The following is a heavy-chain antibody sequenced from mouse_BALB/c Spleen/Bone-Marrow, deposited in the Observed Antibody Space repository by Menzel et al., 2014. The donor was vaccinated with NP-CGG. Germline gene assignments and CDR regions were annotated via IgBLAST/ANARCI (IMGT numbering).Heavy chain of an antibody. CDR2: IDPANGNT. CDR3: ASYYYGHYFDY. Sequence: VQLQQSGAELVKPGASVKLSCTASSFNIKDTYMHWVKQRPEQGLEWIGRIDPANGNTKYDPKFQGEATITADTSSNPDYLKLSSLTSEDTAVYYCASYYYGHYFDYWGQGTTLTVSS. V-gene: IGHV14-3*02. J-gene: IGHJ2*01. D-gene: IGHD1-1*01. CDR1: SFNIKDTY.